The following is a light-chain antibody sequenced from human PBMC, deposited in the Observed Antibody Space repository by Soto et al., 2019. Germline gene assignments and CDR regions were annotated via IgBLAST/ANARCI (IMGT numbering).Light chain of an antibody. J-gene: IGKJ4*01. CDR3: QQYNIYSLT. Sequence: DIQMTQSPSTLSASVGDRVTITCRASESISSWLAWYQQKPGKAPKLLIYKASILESGVPSRFSASGSGTEFTLTISSLQPDDFATYYCQQYNIYSLTFGGGTKVEIK. V-gene: IGKV1-5*03. CDR2: KAS. CDR1: ESISSW.